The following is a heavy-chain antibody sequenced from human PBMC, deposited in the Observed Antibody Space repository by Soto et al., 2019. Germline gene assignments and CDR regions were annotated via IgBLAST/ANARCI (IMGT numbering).Heavy chain of an antibody. CDR1: GFTFSDHY. V-gene: IGHV3-72*01. Sequence: EVQVVESGGGLVQPGGSLRLSCEASGFTFSDHYMDWVRQAPGKGLEWVGRSKNKDKRYTTEYAPSVKGRFTISRDDSKNSLYLQMNSLKAEDTALYYCARVRLGATTRYFDSWGRGTLVSVSS. CDR2: SKNKDKRYTT. CDR3: ARVRLGATTRYFDS. D-gene: IGHD1-26*01. J-gene: IGHJ4*02.